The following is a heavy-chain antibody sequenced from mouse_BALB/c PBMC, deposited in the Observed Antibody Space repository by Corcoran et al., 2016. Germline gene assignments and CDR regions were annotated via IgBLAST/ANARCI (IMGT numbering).Heavy chain of an antibody. D-gene: IGHD2-1*01. Sequence: EVLLQQSGPELVKPGASVKIPCKASGYTFTDYNMDWVKQSHGKSLEWIGDINPNNGGTIYNQKFKGKATLTVDKSSSTAYMELRSLTSEDTAVYYCARRDYGNPWCAYWGQGTLVTVSA. J-gene: IGHJ3*01. CDR2: INPNNGGT. CDR3: ARRDYGNPWCAY. CDR1: GYTFTDYN. V-gene: IGHV1-18*01.